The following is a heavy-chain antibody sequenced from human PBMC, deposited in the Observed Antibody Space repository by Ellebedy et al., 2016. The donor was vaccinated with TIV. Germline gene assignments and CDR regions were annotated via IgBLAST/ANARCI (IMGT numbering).Heavy chain of an antibody. CDR2: ISYDGSNK. V-gene: IGHV3-30*18. Sequence: GESLKISCAASGFTFSSYGMHWVRPAPGKGLEWVAVISYDGSNKYYADSVKGRFTISRDNSKNTLYLQMNSLRAEDTAVYYCAKRDWGRWFNPWGQGTLVTVSS. CDR3: AKRDWGRWFNP. D-gene: IGHD7-27*01. J-gene: IGHJ5*02. CDR1: GFTFSSYG.